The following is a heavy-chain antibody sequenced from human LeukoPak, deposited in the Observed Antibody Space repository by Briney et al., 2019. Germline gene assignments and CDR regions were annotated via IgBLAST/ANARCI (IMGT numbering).Heavy chain of an antibody. J-gene: IGHJ4*02. CDR2: INHSGST. V-gene: IGHV4-34*01. CDR1: GGSFSGYY. D-gene: IGHD6-13*01. Sequence: SETLSLTCAVYGGSFSGYYWSWIRQPPGKGLEWIGEINHSGSTKYKPALERRVTRSVDTSKIHFSLRLSSVTAADTAVYYCARAGNGYSSSWYVSHFDYWGQGTLVTVSS. CDR3: ARAGNGYSSSWYVSHFDY.